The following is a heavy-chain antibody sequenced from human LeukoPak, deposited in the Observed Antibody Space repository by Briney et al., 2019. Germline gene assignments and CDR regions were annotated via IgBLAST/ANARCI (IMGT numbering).Heavy chain of an antibody. CDR1: GFTFSSYS. D-gene: IGHD3-3*01. J-gene: IGHJ6*02. Sequence: KPGGSLRLSCAASGFTFSSYSMNWVRQAPGKGLEWVSSISSSSSYIYYADSVKGRFTISRDNAKNSLYLQMNSLRAEDTAVYYCARVVFGVVIISYYGMDVWGQGTTVTVSS. CDR3: ARVVFGVVIISYYGMDV. V-gene: IGHV3-21*01. CDR2: ISSSSSYI.